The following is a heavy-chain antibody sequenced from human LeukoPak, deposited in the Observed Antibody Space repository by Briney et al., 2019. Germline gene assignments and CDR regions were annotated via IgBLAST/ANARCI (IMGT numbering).Heavy chain of an antibody. D-gene: IGHD5-18*01. CDR1: GGSISSGWYY. J-gene: IGHJ4*02. V-gene: IGHV4-30-2*01. CDR2: IYHSGST. CDR3: ARGVGYSSAFDY. Sequence: PSETLSLTCTVSGGSISSGWYYWSWIRQPPGKGLESIGYIYHSGSTYYNPSLKSRVTISVDRSKNQFSLKLSSVTAADTAVYYCARGVGYSSAFDYWGQGTLVTVSS.